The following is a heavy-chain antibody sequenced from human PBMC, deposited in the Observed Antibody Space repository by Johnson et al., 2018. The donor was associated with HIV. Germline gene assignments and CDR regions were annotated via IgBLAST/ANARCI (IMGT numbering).Heavy chain of an antibody. CDR1: GLTVSSNY. CDR2: ISGPGRTT. CDR3: ARDTTSPWSSRGGYIV. V-gene: IGHV3-23*04. Sequence: DVYLVESGGGLVQPGGSLRLACAASGLTVSSNYMSWVRQAPGKGLEWVSAISGPGRTTHYADSMKGRFTLSRDNSKNTLYVQMNRLRAEDTAVYYCARDTTSPWSSRGGYIVWGQGTMVTVSS. J-gene: IGHJ3*01. D-gene: IGHD3-16*01.